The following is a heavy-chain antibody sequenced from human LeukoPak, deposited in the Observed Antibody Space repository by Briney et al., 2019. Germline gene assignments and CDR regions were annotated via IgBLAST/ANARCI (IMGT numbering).Heavy chain of an antibody. CDR1: GGSISSYY. D-gene: IGHD2-2*01. V-gene: IGHV4-59*01. CDR3: ARYYSSTSCGPDY. CDR2: IYYSGST. Sequence: PSETLSLTCTVSGGSISSYYWSWIRQPPGKGLEWIGYIYYSGSTNYNPSLKSRVTISVDTSKNQFSLKLSSVTAADTAVYYCARYYSSTSCGPDYWGQGTLVTVSS. J-gene: IGHJ4*02.